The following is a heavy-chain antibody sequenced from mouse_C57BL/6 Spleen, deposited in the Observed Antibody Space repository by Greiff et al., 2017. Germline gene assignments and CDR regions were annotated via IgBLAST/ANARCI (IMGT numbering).Heavy chain of an antibody. D-gene: IGHD1-1*01. Sequence: QVQLQQPGAELVKPGASVKLSCKASGYTFTSYWMHWVKQRPGQGLEWIGMIHPNSGSTNYNEKFKSKATLTVDKSSSAAYMQLSSLTSEDSAVYYCARVGTTVVADWYFDGWGTGTTVTVSS. V-gene: IGHV1-64*01. CDR2: IHPNSGST. CDR3: ARVGTTVVADWYFDG. J-gene: IGHJ1*03. CDR1: GYTFTSYW.